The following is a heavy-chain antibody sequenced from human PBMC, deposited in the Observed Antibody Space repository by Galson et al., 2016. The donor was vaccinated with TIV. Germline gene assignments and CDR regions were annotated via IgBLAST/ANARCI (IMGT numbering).Heavy chain of an antibody. CDR1: GDSLSDLS. J-gene: IGHJ4*02. CDR2: FDPEQHKK. Sequence: SVKVSCKVSGDSLSDLSMHWVRQAPGKGLEWMAGFDPEQHKKIYAQKLEGRVTLTADTSTDTAFLELSSLSFEDTAVYYCASVAWFPGLSLDNWGQGTLVIVSS. D-gene: IGHD2/OR15-2a*01. V-gene: IGHV1-24*01. CDR3: ASVAWFPGLSLDN.